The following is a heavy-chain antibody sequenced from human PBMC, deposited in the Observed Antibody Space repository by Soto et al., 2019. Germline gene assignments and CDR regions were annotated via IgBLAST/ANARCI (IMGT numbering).Heavy chain of an antibody. CDR3: ARYPFRDTWSKFDY. V-gene: IGHV4-31*11. CDR1: GVSISSDAYF. D-gene: IGHD2-8*02. J-gene: IGHJ4*02. Sequence: PSETLSLTCAVSGVSISSDAYFWSWIRQHPGKGLEWIGYISYRGSTYYNPSLKSRLTLSVDTSKNQFSLKLTSVTAADTAVYYCARYPFRDTWSKFDYCGQGTLLTVSS. CDR2: ISYRGST.